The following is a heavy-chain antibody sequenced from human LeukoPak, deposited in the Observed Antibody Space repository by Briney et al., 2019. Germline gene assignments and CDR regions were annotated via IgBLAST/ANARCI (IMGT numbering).Heavy chain of an antibody. CDR2: IWYDGSNK. CDR3: ARDSKGAFDI. Sequence: GRSLRLSCAASGFTFSSYGMHWVRQAPGKGLEWVAVIWYDGSNKYYADSVKGRFTISRDNSKNTLYLQVNSLRAEDTAVYYCARDSKGAFDIWGQGTMDTVSS. D-gene: IGHD3-3*02. CDR1: GFTFSSYG. J-gene: IGHJ3*02. V-gene: IGHV3-33*01.